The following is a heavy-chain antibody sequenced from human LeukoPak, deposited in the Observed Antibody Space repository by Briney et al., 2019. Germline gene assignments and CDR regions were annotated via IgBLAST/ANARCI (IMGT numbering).Heavy chain of an antibody. CDR3: ARRLTQYDCFDP. J-gene: IGHJ5*02. D-gene: IGHD2-2*01. V-gene: IGHV6-1*01. CDR1: GDSVSSNSVT. Sequence: QTLSLTCAISGDSVSSNSVTWNWIRQSPPRGLEWLGRTYYRSTWYNDYAVSVRGRITVNPDTSKNQFSLHLNSVTPEDTAVYYCARRLTQYDCFDPWGQGILVTVSS. CDR2: TYYRSTWYN.